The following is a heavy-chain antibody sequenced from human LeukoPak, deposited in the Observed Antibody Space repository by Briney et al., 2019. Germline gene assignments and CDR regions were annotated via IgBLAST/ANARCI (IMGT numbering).Heavy chain of an antibody. V-gene: IGHV3-21*01. CDR2: ISSLSSYI. D-gene: IGHD5-18*01. Sequence: GGSLRLSCAASGFTFSNYSMNWVRQAPGKGLEWVSSISSLSSYIYYADSLKGRFTISRDNAKNSLYLQMNSLRAEDTAVYYCARGGPRDGYDYWGQGTLVTVSS. J-gene: IGHJ4*02. CDR3: ARGGPRDGYDY. CDR1: GFTFSNYS.